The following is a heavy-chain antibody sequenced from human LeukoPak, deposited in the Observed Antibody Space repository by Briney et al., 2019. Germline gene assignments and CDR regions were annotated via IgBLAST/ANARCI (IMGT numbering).Heavy chain of an antibody. J-gene: IGHJ4*02. D-gene: IGHD6-19*01. CDR1: GFTLSSYS. V-gene: IGHV3-21*01. Sequence: AGGSLRLSCASSGFTLSSYSMNWVRQSPGKGLEWVSSITCRSIYKYYADSVKGRFTIPRDNPKNSLYRPVNSLRAEPPAVYYCARVLVAGTGKYYFDHWGQGTLVTVSS. CDR3: ARVLVAGTGKYYFDH. CDR2: ITCRSIYK.